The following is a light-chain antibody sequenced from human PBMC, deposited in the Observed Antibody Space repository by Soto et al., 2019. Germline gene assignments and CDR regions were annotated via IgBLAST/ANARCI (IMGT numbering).Light chain of an antibody. V-gene: IGLV2-8*01. J-gene: IGLJ1*01. CDR2: EVT. CDR3: SSYAGSNNYV. CDR1: SSDVGYYNY. Sequence: ALPQPPSASGSPGQSVTISCTGTSSDVGYYNYVSWYQQHPGKAPKLMIYEVTKRPSGVPDRFSGSKSGNTASLTVSGLQADDEADYYCSSYAGSNNYVFGTGTKVTVL.